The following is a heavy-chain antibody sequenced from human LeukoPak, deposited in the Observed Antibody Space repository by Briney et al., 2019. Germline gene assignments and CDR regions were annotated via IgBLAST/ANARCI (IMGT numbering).Heavy chain of an antibody. D-gene: IGHD2-21*02. CDR2: IRHDGSET. CDR3: ARFRTWGDKAFDY. J-gene: IGHJ4*02. CDR1: GFPFSSYW. V-gene: IGHV3-7*01. Sequence: GGSLRLSCAASGFPFSSYWMSWVRQAPGKGLEWVANIRHDGSETYYVDSLRGRFTISRDNAKNSLYLQMNSLRAEDTAVYYCARFRTWGDKAFDYWGQGTLVTVSS.